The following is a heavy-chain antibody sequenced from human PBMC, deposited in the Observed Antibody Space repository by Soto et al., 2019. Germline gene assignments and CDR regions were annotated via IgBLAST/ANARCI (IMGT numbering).Heavy chain of an antibody. CDR1: GGSISSSSYY. D-gene: IGHD4-17*01. Sequence: PSETLSLTCTVSGGSISSSSYYWGWIRQPPGKGLEWIGSIYYSGSTYYNPSLKSRVTISVDTSKNQFSLKLSSVTAADTAVYYCARRIATTVTTFWYFDXWGRGTLVTVSS. CDR2: IYYSGST. J-gene: IGHJ2*01. V-gene: IGHV4-39*01. CDR3: ARRIATTVTTFWYFDX.